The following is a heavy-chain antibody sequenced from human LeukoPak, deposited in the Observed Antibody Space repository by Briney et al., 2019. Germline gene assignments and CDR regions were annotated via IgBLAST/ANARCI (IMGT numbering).Heavy chain of an antibody. J-gene: IGHJ3*02. CDR3: AREAHSSGYYKIQIGRDAFDI. CDR2: ISAYNGNT. Sequence: GASVKVSCKASGYTFTSYGISGVRQAPGQGVEGMGWISAYNGNTNYAQKLQGRVTMTTDTSTSTAYMELRSLRSDDTAVYYCAREAHSSGYYKIQIGRDAFDIWGQGTMVTVSS. D-gene: IGHD3-22*01. CDR1: GYTFTSYG. V-gene: IGHV1-18*01.